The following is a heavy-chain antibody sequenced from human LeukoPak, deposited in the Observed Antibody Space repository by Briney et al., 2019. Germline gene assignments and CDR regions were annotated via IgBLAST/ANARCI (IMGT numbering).Heavy chain of an antibody. J-gene: IGHJ6*02. CDR1: SGATSNYY. V-gene: IGHV4-59*12. Sequence: SETLSLTCTTSSGATSNYYWNWIRQPPGKGLEWIGYVHYSGSTGFNPSLKSRVTISVDTSNNQFSLKLSSVTAADTAVYYCACSMSSDWNYYNAMDVWGQGTTVTVSS. D-gene: IGHD6-19*01. CDR2: VHYSGST. CDR3: ACSMSSDWNYYNAMDV.